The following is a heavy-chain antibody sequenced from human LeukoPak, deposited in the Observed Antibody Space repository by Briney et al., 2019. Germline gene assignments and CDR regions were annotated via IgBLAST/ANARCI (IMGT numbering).Heavy chain of an antibody. V-gene: IGHV3-53*01. CDR2: IYSGGST. Sequence: PGGSLRLSCAASGFTVSSNYMNWVRQAPGKGLEWVSIIYSGGSTFYGDSVKGRFTISRDSPKNTVYLQMNSLRAEDTAVYYCVRVRVYEPYGMDVWGQGTTVTVSS. J-gene: IGHJ6*02. CDR1: GFTVSSNY. D-gene: IGHD5/OR15-5a*01. CDR3: VRVRVYEPYGMDV.